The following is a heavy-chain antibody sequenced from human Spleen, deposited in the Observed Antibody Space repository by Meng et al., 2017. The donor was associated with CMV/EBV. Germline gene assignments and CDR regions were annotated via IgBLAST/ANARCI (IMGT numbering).Heavy chain of an antibody. V-gene: IGHV3-74*01. J-gene: IGHJ4*02. CDR2: INSDGSRT. CDR1: GITFSSHW. CDR3: ARGRFCDN. Sequence: GESLKISCAASGITFSSHWMHWVRQAPGKGLVWVSRINSDGSRTSYADSVKGRFAISRDNAKNSVFLHMHSLRADDTAVYYCARGRFCDNWGQGTLVTVSS.